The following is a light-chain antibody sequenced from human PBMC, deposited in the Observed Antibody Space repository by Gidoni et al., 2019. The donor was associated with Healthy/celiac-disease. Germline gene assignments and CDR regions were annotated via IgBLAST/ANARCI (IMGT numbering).Light chain of an antibody. Sequence: EIVLPQSPGTLSLSPGERATLSCRASQSVSSSYLAWYQQKPDQAPRLLIYGSSSRATGIPDRISGSGSGTDFTLTISRLEPEDFAVYYCQQYGSSVTFGQGTKVEIK. CDR1: QSVSSSY. CDR3: QQYGSSVT. CDR2: GSS. J-gene: IGKJ1*01. V-gene: IGKV3-20*01.